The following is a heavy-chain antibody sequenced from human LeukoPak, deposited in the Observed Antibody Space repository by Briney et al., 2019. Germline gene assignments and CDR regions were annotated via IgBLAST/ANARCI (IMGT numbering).Heavy chain of an antibody. D-gene: IGHD2-15*01. V-gene: IGHV4-34*01. Sequence: SDTLSLTCAVYGGSFSGYYWSWIRQPPGKGLEWIGDINHSGSTNYNPSLKSRVTISVDTSKNRFSLKLSSVTAADTAVYYCARGGGGGVDPADFYIWGQGTMVTVSS. CDR3: ARGGGGGVDPADFYI. CDR1: GGSFSGYY. J-gene: IGHJ3*02. CDR2: INHSGST.